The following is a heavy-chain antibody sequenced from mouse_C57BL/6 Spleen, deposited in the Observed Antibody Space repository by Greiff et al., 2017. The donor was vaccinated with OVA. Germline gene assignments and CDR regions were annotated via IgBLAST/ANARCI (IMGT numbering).Heavy chain of an antibody. CDR1: GYAFSSSW. CDR2: IYPGDGDT. J-gene: IGHJ2*01. V-gene: IGHV1-82*01. Sequence: QVQLQQSGPELVKPGASVKISCKASGYAFSSSWMNWVKQRPGKGLEWIGRIYPGDGDTNYNGKFKGKATLTADKSSSTAYMQLSSLTSEDSAVYFCARTAQARYFDYWGQGTTLTVSS. D-gene: IGHD3-2*02. CDR3: ARTAQARYFDY.